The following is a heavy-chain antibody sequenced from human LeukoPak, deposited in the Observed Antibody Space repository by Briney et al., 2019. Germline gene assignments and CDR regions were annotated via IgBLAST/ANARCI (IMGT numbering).Heavy chain of an antibody. CDR2: IYYSGST. CDR3: ARVPIYYYDSSGRNYFDY. CDR1: GGSISSGGYY. J-gene: IGHJ4*02. D-gene: IGHD3-22*01. Sequence: SQTLSLTCTVSGGSISSGGYYWSWVRPHPGKGLEWIGYIYYSGSTYYNPSLKSRVTISVDTSKNQFSLKLSSVTAADTAVYYCARVPIYYYDSSGRNYFDYWGQGTLVTVSS. V-gene: IGHV4-31*03.